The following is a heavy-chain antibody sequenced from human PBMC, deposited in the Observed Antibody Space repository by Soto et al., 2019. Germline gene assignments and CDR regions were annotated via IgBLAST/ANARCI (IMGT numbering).Heavy chain of an antibody. Sequence: EVPLVESGGGWVRPGGSLRLSCAASGFSFSAYCFTWVRQTPGKGLEWVANINKDASERYYVDSVKGRFTISSDKSGKSLYLQMNNLRAEDAAVYYCTRGGGSCESDCPLAFWGQGTLVTLSS. J-gene: IGHJ4*02. CDR3: TRGGGSCESDCPLAF. D-gene: IGHD2-15*01. CDR2: INKDASER. CDR1: GFSFSAYC. V-gene: IGHV3-7*01.